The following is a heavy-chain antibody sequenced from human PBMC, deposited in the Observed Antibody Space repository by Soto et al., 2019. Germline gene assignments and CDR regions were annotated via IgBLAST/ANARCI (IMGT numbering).Heavy chain of an antibody. D-gene: IGHD3-3*01. CDR2: ISGSGGST. J-gene: IGHJ6*02. CDR3: AKTEGNYDFWSGYPDYFYYGMDV. CDR1: GFTFSSYA. Sequence: GGSLRLSCAASGFTFSSYAMSWVRQAPGKGLEWVSAISGSGGSTYYADSVKGRFTISRDNSKNTLYLQMNSLRAEDTAVYYCAKTEGNYDFWSGYPDYFYYGMDVWGQGTTVTVSS. V-gene: IGHV3-23*01.